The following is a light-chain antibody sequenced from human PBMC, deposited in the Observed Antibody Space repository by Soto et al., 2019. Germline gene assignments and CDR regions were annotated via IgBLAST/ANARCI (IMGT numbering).Light chain of an antibody. V-gene: IGLV2-14*01. CDR2: DVS. CDR3: SAYITSTTLVV. J-gene: IGLJ2*01. CDR1: SSDVGSYNF. Sequence: QSALTQPASVSGSPGQSITISCTETSSDVGSYNFVSWYQQHPGKAPKVMIYDVSNRPSGVSNRFSGSKSGNTASLTISGLQAEDEADYYCSAYITSTTLVVFGGGTKLTVL.